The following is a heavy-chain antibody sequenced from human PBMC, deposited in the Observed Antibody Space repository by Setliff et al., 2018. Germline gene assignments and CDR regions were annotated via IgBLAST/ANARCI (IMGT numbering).Heavy chain of an antibody. CDR3: AKGGHVDY. CDR1: GFTFSSHG. CDR2: ISTSSSTI. Sequence: LSLSCVASGFTFSSHGMTWVRLAPGKGLEWISYISTSSSTIYNADSVKGRFTISRDNAKNSLYLQMNSLRTEDTAVYYCAKGGHVDYCGQGTLVTVSS. V-gene: IGHV3-48*04. J-gene: IGHJ4*02.